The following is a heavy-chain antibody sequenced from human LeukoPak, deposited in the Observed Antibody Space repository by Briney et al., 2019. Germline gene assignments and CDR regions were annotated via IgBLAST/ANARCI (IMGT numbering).Heavy chain of an antibody. D-gene: IGHD5-18*01. Sequence: ASVKVSCKASGYTFTSYGISWVRQAPGQGLEWMGWISAYNGNTNYAQKLQGRVTMTTDTSTSTAYMELRSLRSDDTAVYYCAGGYADRGYSYGFFDYWGQGTLVTVSS. CDR2: ISAYNGNT. J-gene: IGHJ4*02. CDR1: GYTFTSYG. CDR3: AGGYADRGYSYGFFDY. V-gene: IGHV1-18*01.